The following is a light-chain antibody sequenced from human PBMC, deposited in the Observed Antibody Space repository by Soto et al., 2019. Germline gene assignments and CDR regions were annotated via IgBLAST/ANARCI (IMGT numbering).Light chain of an antibody. CDR1: SSNIGNNY. Sequence: QSALTQPPSVSAAPGQTVSIPCSGSSSNIGNNYVSWYQQLPGTAPKLLICDNNKRPSGIPDRFSGSKSGTSAALGITGLQAGDEADYYCGTWDSSLSAVIFGGGTKLTVL. CDR3: GTWDSSLSAVI. CDR2: DNN. V-gene: IGLV1-51*01. J-gene: IGLJ2*01.